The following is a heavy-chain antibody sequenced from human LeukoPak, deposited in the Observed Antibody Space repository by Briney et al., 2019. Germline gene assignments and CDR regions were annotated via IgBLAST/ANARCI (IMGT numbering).Heavy chain of an antibody. Sequence: SETLSLTCAVYGWSFSGYYWSWIRQPPGKGLEWIGEINHSGSTNDNPSLESRVTISVDTSKNQFSLKLSSVTAADTAVYYCATDYYDSSGFAFDIWGQGTMVTVSS. CDR3: ATDYYDSSGFAFDI. CDR2: INHSGST. CDR1: GWSFSGYY. J-gene: IGHJ3*02. D-gene: IGHD3-22*01. V-gene: IGHV4-34*01.